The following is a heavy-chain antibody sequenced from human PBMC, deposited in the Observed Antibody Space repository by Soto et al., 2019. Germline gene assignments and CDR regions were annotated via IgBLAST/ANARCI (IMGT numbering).Heavy chain of an antibody. J-gene: IGHJ4*02. CDR1: GGTFSSYA. D-gene: IGHD3-22*01. CDR2: IIPILGIA. Sequence: ASVKVSCKASGGTFSSYAISWVRQAPGQGLEWVGGIIPILGIANYAQKFQGRVTITADKSTSTAYMELSSLRSEDTAVYYCARERDYYDSSGSYFDYWGQGTLVTVSS. CDR3: ARERDYYDSSGSYFDY. V-gene: IGHV1-69*10.